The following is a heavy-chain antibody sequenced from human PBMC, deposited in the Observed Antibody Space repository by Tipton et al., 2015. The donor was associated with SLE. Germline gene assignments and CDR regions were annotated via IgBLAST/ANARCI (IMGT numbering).Heavy chain of an antibody. Sequence: TLSLTCTVSGGSISSSSYYWGWIRQPPGKGLEWIGYIDQFGSANYNPSLQNRVTISVGRSKTQFSLKLRSVSAADSAMYYCARHGYDLWSGYYHHVFDVWGQGTMLTVSS. J-gene: IGHJ3*01. V-gene: IGHV4-61*05. CDR2: IDQFGSA. CDR3: ARHGYDLWSGYYHHVFDV. CDR1: GGSISSSSYY. D-gene: IGHD3-3*01.